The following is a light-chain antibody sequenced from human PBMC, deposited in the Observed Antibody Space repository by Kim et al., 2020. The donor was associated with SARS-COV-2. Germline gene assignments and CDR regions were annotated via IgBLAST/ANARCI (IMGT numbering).Light chain of an antibody. CDR1: SGHSSYS. V-gene: IGLV4-69*01. Sequence: ASVKVTCTRSSGHSSYSIAWHQQQPEKGPRFLMNLHSDGTHNKGDGIPDRFSGSSSGAERYLTISSLQSEDEADYYCQAWGAGFRVFGGGTQLTVL. J-gene: IGLJ3*02. CDR3: QAWGAGFRV. CDR2: LHSDGTH.